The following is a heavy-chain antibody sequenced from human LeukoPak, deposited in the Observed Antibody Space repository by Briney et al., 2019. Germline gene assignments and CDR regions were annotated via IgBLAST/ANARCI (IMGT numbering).Heavy chain of an antibody. V-gene: IGHV4-59*08. D-gene: IGHD3-16*02. Sequence: SETLSLTCTVSGGSISSYYWSWIRQPPGKGLEWIGYIYYSGSTNYNPSLKSRVTISVDTSKNQFSLKLSSVTAADTAVYYCTRAVKSFYYGMDVWGQGTTVTVSS. CDR2: IYYSGST. CDR1: GGSISSYY. J-gene: IGHJ6*02. CDR3: TRAVKSFYYGMDV.